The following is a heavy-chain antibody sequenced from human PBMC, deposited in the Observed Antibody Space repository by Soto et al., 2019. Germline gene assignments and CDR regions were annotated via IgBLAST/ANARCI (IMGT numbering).Heavy chain of an antibody. V-gene: IGHV3-53*01. J-gene: IGHJ4*02. CDR1: GFTVSSNY. D-gene: IGHD2-15*01. CDR3: AREIGYCSGGSCY. Sequence: GGSLRLSCAASGFTVSSNYMSWVRQAPGKGLEWVSVIYSGGSTYYEDSVKGRFTITRDNSKNTLYLQMNSLRAEDTAVYYCAREIGYCSGGSCYWGQGTLVTVSS. CDR2: IYSGGST.